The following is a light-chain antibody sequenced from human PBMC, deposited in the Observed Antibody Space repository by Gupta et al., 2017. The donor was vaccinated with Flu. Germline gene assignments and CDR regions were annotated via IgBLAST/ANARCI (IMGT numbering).Light chain of an antibody. J-gene: IGLJ3*02. V-gene: IGLV1-40*01. Sequence: QCLLTQPPSVSGPPLQRVTISSPVSSSTIVGGFDVHWYQQLPGPAPKLLIYGNSNRPSGVPDRFYGSKSGTSASLAITGLQSGEEADYYCKSFDNSLSVMVFGGGTNLTVL. CDR1: SSTIVGGFD. CDR3: KSFDNSLSVMV. CDR2: GNS.